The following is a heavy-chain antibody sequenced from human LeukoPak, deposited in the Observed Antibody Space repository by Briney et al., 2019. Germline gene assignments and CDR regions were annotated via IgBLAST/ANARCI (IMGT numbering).Heavy chain of an antibody. CDR1: GGSISSYY. V-gene: IGHV4-4*07. CDR3: ARISCSGGSCYLNY. J-gene: IGHJ4*02. CDR2: INSSGST. Sequence: SETLSLTCTVSGGSISSYYWSWIRQPAATGMEWIGRINSSGSTNYNPSLSSRVTMSVDTSTNQFSLKLSSVTAADTAVYYCARISCSGGSCYLNYWGQGTLVTVSS. D-gene: IGHD2-15*01.